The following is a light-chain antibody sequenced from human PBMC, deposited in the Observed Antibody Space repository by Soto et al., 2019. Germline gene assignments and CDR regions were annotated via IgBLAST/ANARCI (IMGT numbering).Light chain of an antibody. CDR2: GAS. V-gene: IGKV3-20*01. CDR1: KSLSSNY. Sequence: EIVLTQSPGTLSLSPGERATLSSRASKSLSSNYLAWYQQKPGQAPRLLIYGASSRATGIPDRFSGSRSGTGFTLTISRLEPEDFAVYYCQQDGGSPPYTFGQGTKVEIK. CDR3: QQDGGSPPYT. J-gene: IGKJ2*01.